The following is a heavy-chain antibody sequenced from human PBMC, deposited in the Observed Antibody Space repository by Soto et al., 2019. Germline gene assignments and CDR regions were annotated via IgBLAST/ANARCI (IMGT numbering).Heavy chain of an antibody. D-gene: IGHD6-13*01. CDR3: ASAAAGDYYYYGMDV. V-gene: IGHV4-4*02. CDR1: GGSISSSNW. Sequence: QVQLQESGPGLVKPSGTLSLTCAVSGGSISSSNWWSWVRQPPGKGLEWIGEIYHSGSTNYNPSLKSRVTISVAKSKNQFSLKLSSVTAADTAVYYCASAAAGDYYYYGMDVWGQGTTVTVSS. CDR2: IYHSGST. J-gene: IGHJ6*02.